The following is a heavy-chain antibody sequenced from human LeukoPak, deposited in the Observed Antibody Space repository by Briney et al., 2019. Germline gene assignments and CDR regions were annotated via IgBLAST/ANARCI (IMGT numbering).Heavy chain of an antibody. D-gene: IGHD6-19*01. Sequence: SETLSLTCTVSGGSISSYYWSWIRQPPGKGLEWIGEINHSGSTNYNPSLKSRVTISVDTSKNQFSLKLSSVTAADTAVYYCARSSIAVAGSYWFDPWGQGTLVTVSS. CDR1: GGSISSYY. CDR3: ARSSIAVAGSYWFDP. J-gene: IGHJ5*02. V-gene: IGHV4-59*01. CDR2: INHSGST.